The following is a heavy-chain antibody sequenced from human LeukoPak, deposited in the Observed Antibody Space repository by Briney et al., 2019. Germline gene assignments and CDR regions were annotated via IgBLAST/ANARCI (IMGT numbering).Heavy chain of an antibody. CDR1: GFSFISYG. Sequence: GGSLRLSCAASGFSFISYGMHWVRQAPGKGLEWVGVISDDGRNKKYADSVKGRFTIYRDNSKDTLYLQMNSLRDEDTAVYYCAKRPSDYGDYVTYFDYWGQGTLVTVSS. CDR3: AKRPSDYGDYVTYFDY. V-gene: IGHV3-30*18. CDR2: ISDDGRNK. D-gene: IGHD4-17*01. J-gene: IGHJ4*02.